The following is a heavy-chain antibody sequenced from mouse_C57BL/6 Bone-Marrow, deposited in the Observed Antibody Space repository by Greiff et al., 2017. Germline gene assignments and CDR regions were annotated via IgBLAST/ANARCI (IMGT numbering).Heavy chain of an antibody. D-gene: IGHD1-1*01. CDR1: GFNIKDYY. J-gene: IGHJ2*01. Sequence: VQLQQSGAELVKPGASVKLSCTASGFNIKDYYMHWVKQRTEQGLEWIGRIDPEDGETKYAPKFPGKATITAYTSSNTAYLQLSSLTSEDTAVYYCARDGSSYKYFDYWGQGTTLTVSS. V-gene: IGHV14-2*01. CDR2: IDPEDGET. CDR3: ARDGSSYKYFDY.